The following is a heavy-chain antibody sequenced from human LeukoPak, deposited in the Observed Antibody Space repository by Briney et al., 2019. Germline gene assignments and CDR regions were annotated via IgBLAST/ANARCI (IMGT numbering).Heavy chain of an antibody. CDR3: ARDHGGNWFDP. D-gene: IGHD3-10*01. J-gene: IGHJ5*02. V-gene: IGHV4-61*01. CDR1: GGSVSSGSYY. Sequence: PSETLSLTCTVSGGSVSSGSYYWSWIRQLPGKGLEWIGYNYYHGRTNYNPSLKSRVTISIDTSKNQFSLRLTSVTAADTAVYYCARDHGGNWFDPWGQGTLVTVSS. CDR2: NYYHGRT.